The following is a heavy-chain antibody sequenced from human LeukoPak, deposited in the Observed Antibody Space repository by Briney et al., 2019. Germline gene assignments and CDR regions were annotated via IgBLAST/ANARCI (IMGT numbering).Heavy chain of an antibody. CDR3: AKAAYYDYVWGSYRTYYYYYMDV. CDR1: GFTFSSYS. D-gene: IGHD3-16*02. Sequence: GGSLRLSCAASGFTFSSYSMNWVRQAPGKGLEWVSAISGSGGSTYYADSVKGRFTISRDNSKNTLYLQMNSLRAEDTAVYYCAKAAYYDYVWGSYRTYYYYYMDVWGKGTTVTVSS. V-gene: IGHV3-23*01. J-gene: IGHJ6*03. CDR2: ISGSGGST.